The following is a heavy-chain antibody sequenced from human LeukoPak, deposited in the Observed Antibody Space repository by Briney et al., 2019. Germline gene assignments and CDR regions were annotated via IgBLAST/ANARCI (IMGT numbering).Heavy chain of an antibody. Sequence: SETLSLTCTVSGGSISSHYWSWIRQPPGKGVEWVGYIYYSGSTNYNPSLKSRVTISVDTSKNQFSLKLSSVTAADTAVYYCARTRQLRYLDWYDWFDPWGQGTLVTVSS. D-gene: IGHD3-9*01. CDR1: GGSISSHY. CDR3: ARTRQLRYLDWYDWFDP. J-gene: IGHJ5*02. CDR2: IYYSGST. V-gene: IGHV4-59*11.